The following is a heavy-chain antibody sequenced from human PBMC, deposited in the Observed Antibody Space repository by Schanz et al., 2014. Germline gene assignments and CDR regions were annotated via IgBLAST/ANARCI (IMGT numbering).Heavy chain of an antibody. J-gene: IGHJ5*02. Sequence: QVLLVQSGAEVTKPGASVKVSCKASGYTFTGYYMHWVRQAPGQGLEWMGCINPYSGATYYAQKFQGRVTLTSDASLTTVYMEVHSLTSDDTAVFFCARDQTGTTNWFDPWGQGTLVTVSS. V-gene: IGHV1-2*02. CDR3: ARDQTGTTNWFDP. CDR1: GYTFTGYY. D-gene: IGHD1-7*01. CDR2: INPYSGAT.